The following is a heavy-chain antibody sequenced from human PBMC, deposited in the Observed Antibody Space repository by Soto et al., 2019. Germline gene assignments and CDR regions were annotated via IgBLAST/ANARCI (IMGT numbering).Heavy chain of an antibody. Sequence: AGSLRLSCAASGCTFRDYSRSWVRQAPGKGLEWVSTISGSGDRTYYADSERGRFTISRDNSKNTLWLQMNSLSAEETAIYHCAKASHSTWAEFDDWGQGTQVTVPS. J-gene: IGHJ4*02. CDR3: AKASHSTWAEFDD. CDR1: GCTFRDYS. CDR2: ISGSGDRT. D-gene: IGHD6-13*01. V-gene: IGHV3-23*01.